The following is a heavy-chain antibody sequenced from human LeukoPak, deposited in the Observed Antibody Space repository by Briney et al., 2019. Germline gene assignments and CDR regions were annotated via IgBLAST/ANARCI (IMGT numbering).Heavy chain of an antibody. Sequence: SQTLSLTCAVSGGSISSGGSSWRWIRQPPGRGLEWIGYIYHSGSTYYNPSLKSRVTISVDRSKNQFSLNLSSVTAADTAVYYCARAGYCSSTSCYGMSNWFDPWGQGTLVTVSS. CDR2: IYHSGST. V-gene: IGHV4-30-2*01. J-gene: IGHJ5*02. CDR1: GGSISSGGSS. D-gene: IGHD2-2*01. CDR3: ARAGYCSSTSCYGMSNWFDP.